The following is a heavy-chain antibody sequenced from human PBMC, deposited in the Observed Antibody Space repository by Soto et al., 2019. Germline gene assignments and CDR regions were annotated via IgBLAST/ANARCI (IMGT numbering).Heavy chain of an antibody. V-gene: IGHV3-21*01. J-gene: IGHJ4*02. CDR1: GFTFSSYA. CDR3: ARATRRNGSSSFDY. CDR2: ISSSSSYI. D-gene: IGHD6-6*01. Sequence: PGGSLRLSCAASGFTFSSYAMSRVRQAPGKGLEWVSSISSSSSYIYYADSVKGRFTISRDNAKNSLYLQMNSLRAEDTAVYYCARATRRNGSSSFDYWGQGTLVTVSS.